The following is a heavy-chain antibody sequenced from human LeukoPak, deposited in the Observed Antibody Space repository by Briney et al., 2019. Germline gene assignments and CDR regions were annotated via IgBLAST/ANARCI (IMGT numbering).Heavy chain of an antibody. CDR1: GASMSSYY. J-gene: IGHJ4*02. CDR3: ARGVKRAGPFDY. CDR2: IYYRGST. D-gene: IGHD6-13*01. Sequence: SETLSLTCTVSGASMSSYYWSWIRQPPGKGLEWIGYIYYRGSTNYNPSLNCRVTISVDTSKNQFSLKLSSVTAADTAVYYCARGVKRAGPFDYWGQGTLVTVSS. V-gene: IGHV4-59*01.